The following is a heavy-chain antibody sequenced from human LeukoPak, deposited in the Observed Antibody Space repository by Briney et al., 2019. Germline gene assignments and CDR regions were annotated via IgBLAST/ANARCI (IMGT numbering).Heavy chain of an antibody. CDR3: AREITDRTDDFWSGYPIPYFDY. D-gene: IGHD3-3*01. J-gene: IGHJ4*02. Sequence: QSSETLSLTCTVSGGSISSGSYYWSWIRQPAGKGLEWIGRIYTSGSTNYNPSLKSRVTISVDTSKNQFSLKLSSVTAADTAVYYCAREITDRTDDFWSGYPIPYFDYWDQGTLVTVSS. V-gene: IGHV4-61*02. CDR1: GGSISSGSYY. CDR2: IYTSGST.